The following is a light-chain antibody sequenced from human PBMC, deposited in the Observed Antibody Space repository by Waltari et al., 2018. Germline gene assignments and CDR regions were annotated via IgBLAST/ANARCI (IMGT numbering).Light chain of an antibody. CDR2: DTS. CDR1: QDISSR. Sequence: DIQMTQSPSSVSASVGDRVTVTCRASQDISSRLAWYQQQPGQAPRLLIYDTSTLQSGVPSRFSGSGSGTDFTLTISSLQPEDSATYSCQQGGSFPFTFGPGTKVNI. CDR3: QQGGSFPFT. J-gene: IGKJ3*01. V-gene: IGKV1-12*01.